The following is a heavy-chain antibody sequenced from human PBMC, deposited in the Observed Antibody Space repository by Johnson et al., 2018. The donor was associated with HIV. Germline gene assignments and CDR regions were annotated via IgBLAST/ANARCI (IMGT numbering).Heavy chain of an antibody. Sequence: MQLVESGGGLVKPGGSLRLSCAASGFTFTNAWMHWVRQAPGKGLEWVGRIKRKTDGETTDYTTPVKGRFTISRDDSKNTLFLQMKSLKTEDTAVYYCTTGGVSYYDSDAVDIWGQGTMVTVSS. CDR1: GFTFTNAW. J-gene: IGHJ3*02. D-gene: IGHD1-26*01. CDR3: TTGGVSYYDSDAVDI. CDR2: IKRKTDGETT. V-gene: IGHV3-15*01.